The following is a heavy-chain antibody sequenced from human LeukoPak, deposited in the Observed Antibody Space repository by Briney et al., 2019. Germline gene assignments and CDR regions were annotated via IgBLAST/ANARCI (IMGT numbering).Heavy chain of an antibody. V-gene: IGHV1-3*04. D-gene: IGHD3-22*01. J-gene: IGHJ1*01. CDR2: INTGNGNT. CDR3: ARVPLHDASGRYYPH. Sequence: ASVKVSCKTSGYTFTNYGMHWVRQAPRQSLEWMGWINTGNGNTKSSQRFQDRVALTRDTSASTAYMELNSLSSEDTAVYYCARVPLHDASGRYYPHWGQGTLVTVSS. CDR1: GYTFTNYG.